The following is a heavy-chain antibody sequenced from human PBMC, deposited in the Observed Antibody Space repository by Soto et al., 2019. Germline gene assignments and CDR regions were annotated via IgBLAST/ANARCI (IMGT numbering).Heavy chain of an antibody. CDR1: GFTFSSYG. CDR3: ARDSTVTTGEDYFDY. J-gene: IGHJ4*02. Sequence: QVQLVESGGGVVQPGRSLRLSCAASGFTFSSYGMHWVRQAPGKGLEWVAVIWYDGSNKYYADSVKGRFTISRDNSKNKLYLQMNSLRAEDTAVYYCARDSTVTTGEDYFDYWGQGTLVTVSS. CDR2: IWYDGSNK. V-gene: IGHV3-33*01. D-gene: IGHD4-17*01.